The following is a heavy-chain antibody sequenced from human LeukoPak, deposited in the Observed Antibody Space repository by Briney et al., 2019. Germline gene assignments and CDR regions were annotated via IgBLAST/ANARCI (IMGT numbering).Heavy chain of an antibody. V-gene: IGHV1-69*06. J-gene: IGHJ3*02. CDR1: GGTFSSYP. D-gene: IGHD3-10*01. CDR3: ARARSGPYGSGSLDAFDI. Sequence: SVKVSCKASGGTFSSYPISWVRQAPGQGLEWMGGIIPMFDTADFAQKSQGRVTITADTSTSTAYMQLSSLRSEDTAVYYCARARSGPYGSGSLDAFDIWGQGTMVTVSS. CDR2: IIPMFDTA.